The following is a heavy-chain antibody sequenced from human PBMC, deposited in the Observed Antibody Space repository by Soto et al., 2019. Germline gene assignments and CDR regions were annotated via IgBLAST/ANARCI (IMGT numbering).Heavy chain of an antibody. Sequence: QVHLVQSGAEVKQPGASVRVSCKASGYTFTNYDITWVRQATGQGLELMGWMNPDSENTGSPQKFQVRVTMTVNTSINTAYMELTSLRSEDTAVYYCTRAQFEFGSYFGLDVWGQGTTVTVSS. J-gene: IGHJ6*02. CDR2: MNPDSENT. D-gene: IGHD3-10*01. V-gene: IGHV1-8*01. CDR3: TRAQFEFGSYFGLDV. CDR1: GYTFTNYD.